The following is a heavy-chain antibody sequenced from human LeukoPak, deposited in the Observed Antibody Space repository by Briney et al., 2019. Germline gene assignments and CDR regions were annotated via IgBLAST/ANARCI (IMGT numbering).Heavy chain of an antibody. CDR1: GFTFSSYG. J-gene: IGHJ4*02. V-gene: IGHV3-30*02. D-gene: IGHD6-13*01. Sequence: GGSLRLSCAASGFTFSSYGMRWVRQAPGKGLEWAAFMRYDGSNRNYADSVKGRFTISRDNSKNTLYLQMNSLRAEDTAIYYCAKTSSWYYFDYWGQGTLVTVSS. CDR2: MRYDGSNR. CDR3: AKTSSWYYFDY.